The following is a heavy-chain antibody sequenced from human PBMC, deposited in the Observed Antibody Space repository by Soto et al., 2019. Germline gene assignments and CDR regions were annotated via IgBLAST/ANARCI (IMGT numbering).Heavy chain of an antibody. J-gene: IGHJ6*02. CDR2: VDPSDSYT. CDR3: ASQPDSNSTYPRYYYRGMDV. Sequence: PGESLKISCKGSGYSFTSYWISWVRQMHGKGLEWMGRVDPSDSYTNYSPAFQGHVTISADKSISTAYLQWSSLKASDTAMYYCASQPDSNSTYPRYYYRGMDVWGQGTTVTVAS. CDR1: GYSFTSYW. V-gene: IGHV5-10-1*01. D-gene: IGHD6-6*01.